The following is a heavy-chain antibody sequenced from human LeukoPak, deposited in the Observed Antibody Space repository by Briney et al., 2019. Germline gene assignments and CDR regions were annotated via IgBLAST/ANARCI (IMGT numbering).Heavy chain of an antibody. V-gene: IGHV4-59*11. D-gene: IGHD2/OR15-2a*01. CDR2: IYYSGST. Sequence: NTSETLSLTCTVSGSSISSHHWSWIRQPPGKGLEWIGYIYYSGSTNYNPSLKSRVTISVDTSKNQFSLKLNSVTAADTAVYYCARVNSFLRPYYFDYWGQGTLVTVSS. CDR1: GSSISSHH. CDR3: ARVNSFLRPYYFDY. J-gene: IGHJ4*02.